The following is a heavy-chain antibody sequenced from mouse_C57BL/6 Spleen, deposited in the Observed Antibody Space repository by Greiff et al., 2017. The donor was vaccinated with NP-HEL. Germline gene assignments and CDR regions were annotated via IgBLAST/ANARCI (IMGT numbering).Heavy chain of an antibody. J-gene: IGHJ3*01. CDR2: INPSTGGT. Sequence: VQLKQSGPELVKPGASVKISCKASGYSFTGYYMNWVKQSPEKSLEWIGEINPSTGGTTYNQKFKAKATLTVDKSSSTAYMQLKSLTSEDSAVYYCARQDYYGSEAYWGQGTLVTVSA. D-gene: IGHD1-1*01. V-gene: IGHV1-42*01. CDR3: ARQDYYGSEAY. CDR1: GYSFTGYY.